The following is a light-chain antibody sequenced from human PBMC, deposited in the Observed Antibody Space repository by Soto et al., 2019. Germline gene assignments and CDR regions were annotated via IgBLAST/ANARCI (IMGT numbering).Light chain of an antibody. J-gene: IGLJ1*01. V-gene: IGLV2-8*01. CDR2: EVS. CDR3: TSYAGSNNFV. CDR1: SSDVGAYNY. Sequence: QSALTQPPSASGSPGQSVTISCTGTSSDVGAYNYVSWHQQHPGKAPKLMIYEVSKRPSGVPDRFSGSKSGNTASLTVSGLQAEDEADYYCTSYAGSNNFVFGTGTKLTVL.